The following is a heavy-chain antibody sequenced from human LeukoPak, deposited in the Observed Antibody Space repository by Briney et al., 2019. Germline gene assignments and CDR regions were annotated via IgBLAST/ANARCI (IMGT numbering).Heavy chain of an antibody. CDR3: ASTNGGFSYDSSGSYYFDY. Sequence: SETLSLTCTVSGGSISRSRGYWGWIRQPPGKGLEWIGSIYYSGSTYYNPSLKSRVTISGDTSKNRFSLRLASVTAADTAVYYCASTNGGFSYDSSGSYYFDYWGQGTLVTVSS. V-gene: IGHV4-39*07. CDR1: GGSISRSRGY. CDR2: IYYSGST. D-gene: IGHD3-22*01. J-gene: IGHJ4*02.